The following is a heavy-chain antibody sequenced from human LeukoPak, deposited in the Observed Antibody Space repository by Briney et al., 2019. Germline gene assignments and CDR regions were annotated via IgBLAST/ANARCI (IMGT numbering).Heavy chain of an antibody. Sequence: AGGSMSLCCAAAGFTVGFWAQTWRRQAPEKGLEWVSGICGSGDTTYYAGSVKGRFTIARDNSKNRLYCHMDSLRADDTAVYLCAKHRTGSFYSPVDYWGQGTLVTVSS. CDR1: GFTVGFWA. D-gene: IGHD2-15*01. CDR2: ICGSGDTT. V-gene: IGHV3-23*01. J-gene: IGHJ4*02. CDR3: AKHRTGSFYSPVDY.